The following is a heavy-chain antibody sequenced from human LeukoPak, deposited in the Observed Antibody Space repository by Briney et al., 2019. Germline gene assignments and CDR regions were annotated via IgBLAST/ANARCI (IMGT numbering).Heavy chain of an antibody. V-gene: IGHV3-66*01. D-gene: IGHD4-17*01. CDR3: ASSSSGDYGAFDI. CDR1: GFTVSSNY. CDR2: IYSGGST. J-gene: IGHJ3*02. Sequence: GGSLRLSCAASGFTVSSNYMSWVRQAPGKGLEWVSVIYSGGSTYYADSVKGRFTTSRDNSKNTLYLQMNSLRAEDTAVYYCASSSSGDYGAFDIWGQGTMVTVSS.